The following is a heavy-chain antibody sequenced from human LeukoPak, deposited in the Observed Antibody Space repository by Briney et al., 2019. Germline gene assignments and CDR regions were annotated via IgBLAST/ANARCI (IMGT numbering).Heavy chain of an antibody. CDR3: AGGGSDHVWGSYRGDY. CDR1: GFFFSNYG. CDR2: VNSDGRFT. V-gene: IGHV3-74*03. J-gene: IGHJ4*02. Sequence: QPGGSLTLSCAASGFFFSNYGMHWVRQAPGKGLVWVSRVNSDGRFTKYADSVKGRFTISRDNAKNTRYLQMNSLRAEDTAMYYCAGGGSDHVWGSYRGDYWGQGTLVTVSS. D-gene: IGHD3-16*02.